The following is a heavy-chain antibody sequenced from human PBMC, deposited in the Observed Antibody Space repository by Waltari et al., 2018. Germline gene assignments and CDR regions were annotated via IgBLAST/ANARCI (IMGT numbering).Heavy chain of an antibody. J-gene: IGHJ4*02. CDR1: GFTFSSYA. V-gene: IGHV3-23*01. D-gene: IGHD6-19*01. Sequence: EVQLLESGGGLVQPGGSLRLSCAASGFTFSSYAMSWVRQAPGKGVEWGSAIIGSGGSTYYADSVKGRFTISRDNSKNTLYLQMNSLRAEDTAVYYCAKDPSFRGWGRFDYWGQGTLVTVSS. CDR3: AKDPSFRGWGRFDY. CDR2: IIGSGGST.